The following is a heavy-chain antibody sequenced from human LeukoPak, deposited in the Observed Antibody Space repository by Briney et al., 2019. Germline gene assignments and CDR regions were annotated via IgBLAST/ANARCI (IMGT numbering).Heavy chain of an antibody. CDR2: IYYSGST. Sequence: SETLSLTCTVSGGSISNYYWNWIRQPPGKGLEWIGFIYYSGSTDYNPSLKSRVTISVDTSKNQFSLKLTSVTAADTAVYYCAGAQGGSRDAFDIWGQGTVVTVSS. V-gene: IGHV4-59*01. CDR1: GGSISNYY. D-gene: IGHD1-26*01. J-gene: IGHJ3*02. CDR3: AGAQGGSRDAFDI.